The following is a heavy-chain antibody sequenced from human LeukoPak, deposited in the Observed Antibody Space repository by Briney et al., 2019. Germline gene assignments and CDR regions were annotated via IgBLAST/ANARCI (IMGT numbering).Heavy chain of an antibody. CDR3: ARRSLVRTVGYYYGMDV. CDR1: GGSISSDY. V-gene: IGHV4-59*08. J-gene: IGHJ6*02. D-gene: IGHD1-26*01. Sequence: SETLSLTCTVSGGSISSDYRSWIRQPPGKGLEWIGYIYYSGSTNYNPSLKSRATISVDTSKKQFSLKLSSVTAADTAVYYCARRSLVRTVGYYYGMDVWGQGTTVTVSS. CDR2: IYYSGST.